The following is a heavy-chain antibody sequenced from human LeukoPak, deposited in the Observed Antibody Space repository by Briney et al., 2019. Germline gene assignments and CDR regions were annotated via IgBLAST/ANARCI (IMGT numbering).Heavy chain of an antibody. D-gene: IGHD2-15*01. CDR2: ISSSSSYI. Sequence: PGGSLRLSCAASGFTFSSYSMNWVRQAPGKGLEWVSSISSSSSYIYYADSVKGRFTISRDNAKNSLYPQMNSLRAEDTAVYYCARDYGYCSGGSCVNFDYWGQGTLVTVSS. V-gene: IGHV3-21*01. J-gene: IGHJ4*02. CDR3: ARDYGYCSGGSCVNFDY. CDR1: GFTFSSYS.